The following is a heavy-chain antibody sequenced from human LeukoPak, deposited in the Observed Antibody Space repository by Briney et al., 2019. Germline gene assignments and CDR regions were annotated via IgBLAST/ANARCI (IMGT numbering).Heavy chain of an antibody. Sequence: SETLSLTCTVSGGSISSSSYYWGWIRQPPGKGLEWIGSIYYSGSTYYNPSLKSRVTISLDTSKNQFSLKMSSVTAADTAVYYCARTYCGGDCHLLTRYNWFDPWGQGTLVTVSS. V-gene: IGHV4-39*07. CDR3: ARTYCGGDCHLLTRYNWFDP. CDR1: GGSISSSSYY. J-gene: IGHJ5*02. CDR2: IYYSGST. D-gene: IGHD2-21*01.